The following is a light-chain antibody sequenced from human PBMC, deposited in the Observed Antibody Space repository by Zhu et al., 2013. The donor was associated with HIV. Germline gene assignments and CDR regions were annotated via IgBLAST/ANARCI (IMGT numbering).Light chain of an antibody. CDR2: GTS. Sequence: EIVLTQSPATLSLSPGERGTLSCRASQSINSNLAWYQQKPGQAPRLLIYGTSTRATGIPDRFSGSGSGTDFTLSISRLDPEDFAVYYCQHNDTSSLTFGGGTTVEVK. CDR3: QHNDTSSLT. V-gene: IGKV3-20*01. J-gene: IGKJ4*01. CDR1: QSINSN.